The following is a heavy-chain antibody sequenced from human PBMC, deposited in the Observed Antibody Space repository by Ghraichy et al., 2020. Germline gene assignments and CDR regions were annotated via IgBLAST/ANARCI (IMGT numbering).Heavy chain of an antibody. V-gene: IGHV2-5*01. CDR3: ARRLDIPQHIYFDP. CDR2: VYWNDDK. CDR1: GFSLNTGGVG. Sequence: SGPTLVKPTETLTLTCSFSGFSLNTGGVGVVWIRQSPGKALEWLALVYWNDDKRYSPSLKSRLTITKDTSKNQVVLKMTNMDPVDTATYYCARRLDIPQHIYFDPWGQGTLVTVSS. J-gene: IGHJ5*02. D-gene: IGHD2-21*01.